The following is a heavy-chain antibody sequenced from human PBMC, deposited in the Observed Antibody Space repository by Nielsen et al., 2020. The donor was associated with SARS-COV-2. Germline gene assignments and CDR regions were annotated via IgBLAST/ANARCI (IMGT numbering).Heavy chain of an antibody. D-gene: IGHD6-19*01. CDR2: ISGSGGST. Sequence: GESLKISCPASGFIFSSYGMSWVRQASGRGLEWVSAISGSGGSTYYADSVKGRFTISRDKSKNTLYVLMNSLRAEDTAIYYCAKMSPPGIAVGTAEYFQHWGQGTLVTVSS. CDR1: GFIFSSYG. J-gene: IGHJ1*01. CDR3: AKMSPPGIAVGTAEYFQH. V-gene: IGHV3-23*01.